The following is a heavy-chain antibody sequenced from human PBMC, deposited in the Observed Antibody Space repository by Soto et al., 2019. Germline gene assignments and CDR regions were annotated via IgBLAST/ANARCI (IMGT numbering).Heavy chain of an antibody. Sequence: EVQLVESGGGLIQPGGSLRLSCAASGFTVSSNYMSWVRQAPGKGLEWVSVIYSGGSTYYADSVKGRFTISRDNSKNTLYLQMNSLRAEDTAVYYCATHMVRGVINYYYYYGMDVWGQGTTVTVSS. J-gene: IGHJ6*02. D-gene: IGHD3-10*01. CDR3: ATHMVRGVINYYYYYGMDV. V-gene: IGHV3-53*01. CDR1: GFTVSSNY. CDR2: IYSGGST.